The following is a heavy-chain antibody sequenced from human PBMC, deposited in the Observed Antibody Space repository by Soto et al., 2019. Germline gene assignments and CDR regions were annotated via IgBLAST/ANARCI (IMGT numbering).Heavy chain of an antibody. V-gene: IGHV3-11*01. CDR1: GFTLSDYY. Sequence: GGSLRLSCAASGFTLSDYYMSWIRQAPGKGLEWVSSITSSGSTTYYTDSVKGRFTISRDNAKNSLYLQMNSLRAEDTAVYYCARERYSYGPYYFDYWGQGTLVTVPQ. D-gene: IGHD5-18*01. CDR3: ARERYSYGPYYFDY. CDR2: ITSSGSTT. J-gene: IGHJ4*02.